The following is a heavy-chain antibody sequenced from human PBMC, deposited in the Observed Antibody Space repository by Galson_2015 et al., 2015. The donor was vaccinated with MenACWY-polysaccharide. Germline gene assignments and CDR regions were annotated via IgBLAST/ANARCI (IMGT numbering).Heavy chain of an antibody. D-gene: IGHD2-21*01. CDR1: GFIVSSKH. CDR3: ARDYCGRTTCSGMDV. V-gene: IGHV3-30-3*01. J-gene: IGHJ6*02. Sequence: SLRLSCAASGFIVSSKHMTWVRQAPGKGLEWVAVIWYDATNKYYRDSVKGRVTLSRDNSKNTVFLEMNSLRAEDTGVYYCARDYCGRTTCSGMDVWGQGTTVTVSS. CDR2: IWYDATNK.